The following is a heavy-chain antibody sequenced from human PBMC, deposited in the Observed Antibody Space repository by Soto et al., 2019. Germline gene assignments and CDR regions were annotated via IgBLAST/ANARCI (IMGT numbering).Heavy chain of an antibody. CDR1: GGTFSSYA. V-gene: IGHV1-69*06. J-gene: IGHJ5*02. Sequence: GASVKVSCKASGGTFSSYAISWVRQAPGQGLEWMGGIIPIFGTANYAQKFQGRVTITADKSTSTAYMELSSLRSEDTAVYYCARGSDYDILTGYRTTTQPSNWFDPWGQGTLVTV. D-gene: IGHD3-9*01. CDR3: ARGSDYDILTGYRTTTQPSNWFDP. CDR2: IIPIFGTA.